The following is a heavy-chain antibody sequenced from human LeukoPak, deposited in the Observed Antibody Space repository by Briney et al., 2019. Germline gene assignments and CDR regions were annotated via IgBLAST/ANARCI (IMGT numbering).Heavy chain of an antibody. CDR2: ISAYNGNT. J-gene: IGHJ5*02. D-gene: IGHD3/OR15-3a*01. CDR3: ARDWAGYDFSGLNWFDP. V-gene: IGHV1-18*04. CDR1: GYTFTSYG. Sequence: ASVKVSCKASGYTFTSYGISWVRQAPGQGLEWMGWISAYNGNTNYAQKLQGRVTMTTDTSTSTAYMELRSLGSDDTAVYYCARDWAGYDFSGLNWFDPWGQGTLVTVSS.